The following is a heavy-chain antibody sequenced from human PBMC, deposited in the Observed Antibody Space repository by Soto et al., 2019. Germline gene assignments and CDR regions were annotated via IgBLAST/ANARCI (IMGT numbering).Heavy chain of an antibody. CDR3: ARDRFDNAGMDV. CDR1: GGTFSSYA. Sequence: QVQLVQSGAEVKKPGSSVKVSCKASGGTFSSYAISWVRQAPGQGLEWMGGIIPIFGTANYAQKFQGRVTTTADESTSTAYMGLSSRRSEDTAVYYCARDRFDNAGMDVWGQGTTVTVSS. V-gene: IGHV1-69*12. J-gene: IGHJ6*02. D-gene: IGHD1-20*01. CDR2: IIPIFGTA.